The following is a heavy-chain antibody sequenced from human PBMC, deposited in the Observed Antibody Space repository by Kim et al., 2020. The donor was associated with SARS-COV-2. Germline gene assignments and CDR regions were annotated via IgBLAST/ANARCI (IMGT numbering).Heavy chain of an antibody. V-gene: IGHV4-59*01. J-gene: IGHJ3*02. D-gene: IGHD1-26*01. CDR3: AGEELALGSGAFDI. CDR2: LYNDGRT. CDR1: GDSITRYY. Sequence: SETLSLTCTVSGDSITRYYWSWIRQPPGKGLEWIGYLYNDGRTKYNRHIPCLKSRVTISSDTYENQIPLTVTSVTAAVTDWSYVAGEELALGSGAFDIW.